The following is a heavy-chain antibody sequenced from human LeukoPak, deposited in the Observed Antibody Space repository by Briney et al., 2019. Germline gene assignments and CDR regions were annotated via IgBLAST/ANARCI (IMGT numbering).Heavy chain of an antibody. Sequence: GRSLRLSCAASGLRFRNYGMHWVRQAPGKGLEWVAVIWYDGSNQYYVDSVKGRFTVSRDNAKNTLYPQMNSLRAEDTAVYYCATDRNSGKYYDYWGQGTLVTVSS. J-gene: IGHJ4*02. CDR2: IWYDGSNQ. D-gene: IGHD1-26*01. V-gene: IGHV3-33*01. CDR1: GLRFRNYG. CDR3: ATDRNSGKYYDY.